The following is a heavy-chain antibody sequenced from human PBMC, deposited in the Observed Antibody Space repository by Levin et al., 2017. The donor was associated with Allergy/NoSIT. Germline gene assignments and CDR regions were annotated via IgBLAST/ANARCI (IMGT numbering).Heavy chain of an antibody. D-gene: IGHD5-12*01. V-gene: IGHV3-33*01. CDR2: IWYDGSNK. J-gene: IGHJ3*02. Sequence: GGSLRLSCAASGFTFSSYGMHWVRQAPGKGLEWVAVIWYDGSNKYYADSVKGRFTISRDNSKNTLYLQMNSLRAEDTAVYYCARERLRGDDDAFDIWGQGTMVTVSS. CDR3: ARERLRGDDDAFDI. CDR1: GFTFSSYG.